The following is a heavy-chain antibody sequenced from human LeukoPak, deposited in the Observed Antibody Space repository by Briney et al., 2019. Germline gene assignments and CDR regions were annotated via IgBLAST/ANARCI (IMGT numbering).Heavy chain of an antibody. CDR3: ARGKSPIAAAGYYYYYGMDV. D-gene: IGHD6-13*01. Sequence: PSETLSLTCTVSGGSVSSGSYYWSWIRQPPGKGLEWIGYIYYSGSTNYNPSLKSRVTISVDTSKNQFSLKLSSVTAADTAVYYCARGKSPIAAAGYYYYYGMDVWGQGTTVTVSS. CDR1: GGSVSSGSYY. J-gene: IGHJ6*02. V-gene: IGHV4-61*01. CDR2: IYYSGST.